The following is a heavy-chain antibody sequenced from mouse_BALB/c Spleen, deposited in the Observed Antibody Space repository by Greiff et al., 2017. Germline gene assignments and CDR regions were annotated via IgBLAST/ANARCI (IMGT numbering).Heavy chain of an antibody. CDR3: ARGDYYEYEGYYAMDY. D-gene: IGHD2-4*01. CDR1: GYTFTSYT. J-gene: IGHJ4*01. V-gene: IGHV1-4*01. Sequence: QVQLKESGAELARPGASVKMSCKASGYTFTSYTMHWVKQRPGQGLEWIGYINPSSGYTNYNQKFKDKATLTADKSSSTAYMQLSSLTSEDSAVYYCARGDYYEYEGYYAMDYWGQGTSVTVSS. CDR2: INPSSGYT.